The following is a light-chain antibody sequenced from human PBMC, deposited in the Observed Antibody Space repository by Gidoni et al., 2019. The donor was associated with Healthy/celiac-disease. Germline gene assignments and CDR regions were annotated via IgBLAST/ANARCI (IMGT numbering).Light chain of an antibody. Sequence: SQSVSSSYLAWYQQKPGQAPRLLIYGASSRATGIPDRFSGSGSGTDFTLTISRLEPEDFAVYYCQQYGSSPRTFGQGTKVEIK. CDR2: GAS. CDR3: QQYGSSPRT. J-gene: IGKJ1*01. CDR1: QSVSSSY. V-gene: IGKV3-20*01.